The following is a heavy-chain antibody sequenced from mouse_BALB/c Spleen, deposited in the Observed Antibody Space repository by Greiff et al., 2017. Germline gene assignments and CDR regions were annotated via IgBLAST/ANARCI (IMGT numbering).Heavy chain of an antibody. V-gene: IGHV1-14*01. J-gene: IGHJ4*01. Sequence: LQESGPELVKPGASVKMSCKASGYTFTSYVMHWVKQKPGQGLEWIGYINPYNDGTKYNEKFKGKATLTSDKSSSTAYMELSSLTSEDSAVYYCARSPRGYAMDYWGQGTSVTVSS. CDR3: ARSPRGYAMDY. CDR1: GYTFTSYV. CDR2: INPYNDGT.